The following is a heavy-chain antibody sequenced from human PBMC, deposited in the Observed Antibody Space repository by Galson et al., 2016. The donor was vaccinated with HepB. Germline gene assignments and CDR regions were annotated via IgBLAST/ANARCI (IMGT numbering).Heavy chain of an antibody. CDR3: AKSLLGVTLVSYYYGMDV. Sequence: SLRLSCAASGFAFSSYAMSWVRRAPGKGLEWVSGISGRGGSTYYADSVEGRFTISRDNSKNTLYLQMKSLRAEDTAVYYCAKSLLGVTLVSYYYGMDVWGQGTTVTVSS. V-gene: IGHV3-23*01. D-gene: IGHD2-21*02. CDR1: GFAFSSYA. J-gene: IGHJ6*02. CDR2: ISGRGGST.